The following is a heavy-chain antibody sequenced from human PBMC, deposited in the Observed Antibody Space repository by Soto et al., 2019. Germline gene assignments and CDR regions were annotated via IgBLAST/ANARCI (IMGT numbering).Heavy chain of an antibody. V-gene: IGHV1-18*04. CDR2: ISSLSGNT. D-gene: IGHD4-17*01. Sequence: QVHLVQSETEVKEPGASVTVSCKTSHATFTGYTINWVRQAPGQGLEWLGWISSLSGNTYYARDFQGRLTMTTNTSATTAYMELRSLRSDDTAVYFCARGTVTSGRWFGPLGQGTLVTVSS. CDR1: HATFTGYT. J-gene: IGHJ5*02. CDR3: ARGTVTSGRWFGP.